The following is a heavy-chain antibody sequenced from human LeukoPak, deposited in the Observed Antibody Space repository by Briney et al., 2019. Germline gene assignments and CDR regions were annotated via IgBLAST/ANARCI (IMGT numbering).Heavy chain of an antibody. V-gene: IGHV4-38-2*02. Sequence: SETLSLTCTVSGYSISNGYYWAWIRQPPGKGLEWIGSIFHGGSTYYNPFLKSRVTISIDTSKNQFSLKLSSVTAADTAVYYCARGEGSCTSITCYNWFDPWGQGTLVTVSS. D-gene: IGHD2-2*01. CDR1: GYSISNGYY. CDR3: ARGEGSCTSITCYNWFDP. CDR2: IFHGGST. J-gene: IGHJ5*02.